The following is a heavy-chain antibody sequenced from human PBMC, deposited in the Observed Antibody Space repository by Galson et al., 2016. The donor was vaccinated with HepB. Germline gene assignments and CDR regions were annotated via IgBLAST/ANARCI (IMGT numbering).Heavy chain of an antibody. CDR1: GGRFNNYA. D-gene: IGHD5-12*01. CDR3: ARGGPPVDGYNHLYFDL. J-gene: IGHJ4*02. V-gene: IGHV1-69*13. CDR2: IISIFTSA. Sequence: SVKVSCKASGGRFNNYAISWMRQAPGQGLEWMGGIISIFTSARYAQKFQGGVIITADESTNIVYMELSSLRSDDTAVYYCARGGPPVDGYNHLYFDLWGLGTLVTVSS.